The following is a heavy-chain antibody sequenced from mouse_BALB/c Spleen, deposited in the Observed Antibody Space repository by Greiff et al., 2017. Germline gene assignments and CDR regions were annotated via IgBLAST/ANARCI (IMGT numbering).Heavy chain of an antibody. J-gene: IGHJ3*01. CDR3: AIYYDYDVFAY. V-gene: IGHV5-6-5*01. Sequence: EVKLMESGGGLVKPGGSLKLSCAASGFTFSSYAMSWVRQTPEKRLEWVASISSGGSTYYPDSVKGRFTISRDNARNILYLQMSSLRSEDTAMYYCAIYYDYDVFAYWGQGTLVTVSA. CDR2: ISSGGST. CDR1: GFTFSSYA. D-gene: IGHD2-4*01.